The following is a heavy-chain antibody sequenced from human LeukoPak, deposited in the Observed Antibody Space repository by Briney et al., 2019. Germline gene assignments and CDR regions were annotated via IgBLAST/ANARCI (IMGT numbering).Heavy chain of an antibody. V-gene: IGHV4-39*07. J-gene: IGHJ4*02. D-gene: IGHD3-16*02. CDR2: IYYSGST. CDR1: GGSISSSSYY. CDR3: VKIDIWGSYRLDY. Sequence: PSETLSLTCTVSGGSISSSSYYWGWIRQPPGKGLEWIGSIYYSGSTYYNPSLKSRVTISVDTSKNQFSLKLSSVTAADTAVYYCVKIDIWGSYRLDYWGQGTLVTVSS.